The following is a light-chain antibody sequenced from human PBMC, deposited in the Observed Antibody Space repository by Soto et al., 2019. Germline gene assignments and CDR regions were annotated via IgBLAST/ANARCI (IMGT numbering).Light chain of an antibody. CDR1: QSVRSY. CDR2: DAS. Sequence: EIVMTQSPATLSASPGERATLSCGASQSVRSYLAWYQQKPGQAPRLLIHDASTRAPGIPARFSGSGSGTDFSLTISSLQSEDFAIYYCQQYDNWSQTFGQGTKVDIK. V-gene: IGKV3-15*01. CDR3: QQYDNWSQT. J-gene: IGKJ1*01.